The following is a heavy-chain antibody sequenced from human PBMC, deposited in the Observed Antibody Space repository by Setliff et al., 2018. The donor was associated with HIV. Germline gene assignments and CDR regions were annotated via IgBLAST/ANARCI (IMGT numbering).Heavy chain of an antibody. CDR3: ARDVVVVAASGFDP. CDR1: GDPINSHY. CDR2: ISYNEYT. Sequence: SETLSLTCTVSGDPINSHYWSWIRQPPGEGLEWIGHISYNEYTNYNPSLKSRVTISLDTSKKHFSLDLYSVTAADTAVYYCARDVVVVAASGFDPWGQGTMVTVSS. V-gene: IGHV4-59*11. D-gene: IGHD2-15*01. J-gene: IGHJ5*02.